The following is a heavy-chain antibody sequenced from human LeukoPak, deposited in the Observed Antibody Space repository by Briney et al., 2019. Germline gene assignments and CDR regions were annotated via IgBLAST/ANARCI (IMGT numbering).Heavy chain of an antibody. J-gene: IGHJ6*02. CDR2: IYTSGST. CDR1: GGSFSGYY. CDR3: ARQTHNGMDV. Sequence: SETLSLTCAVYGGSFSGYYWSWIRQPAGKGLEWIGRIYTSGSTNYNPSLKSRVTMSVDTSKNQFSLKLSSVTAADAAVYYCARQTHNGMDVWGQGTTVTVSS. V-gene: IGHV4-59*10.